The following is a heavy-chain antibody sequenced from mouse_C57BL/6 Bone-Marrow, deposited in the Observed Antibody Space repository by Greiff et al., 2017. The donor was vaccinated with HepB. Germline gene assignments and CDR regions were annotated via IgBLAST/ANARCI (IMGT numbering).Heavy chain of an antibody. V-gene: IGHV1-54*01. CDR1: GYAFTNYL. J-gene: IGHJ2*01. CDR3: ARGGTYYSNWYFDY. Sequence: VMLVESGAELVRPGTSVKVSCKASGYAFTNYLIEWVKQRPGQGLEWIGVINPGSGGTNYNEKFKGKATLTADKSSSTAYMQLSSLTSEDSAVYFCARGGTYYSNWYFDYWGQGTTLTVSS. D-gene: IGHD2-5*01. CDR2: INPGSGGT.